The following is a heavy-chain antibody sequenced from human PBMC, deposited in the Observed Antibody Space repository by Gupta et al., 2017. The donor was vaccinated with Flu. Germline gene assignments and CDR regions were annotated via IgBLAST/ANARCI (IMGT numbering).Heavy chain of an antibody. D-gene: IGHD1-26*01. Sequence: QGQLVQSGAEVKKPGASVQVTCKASGYTLSGYFMHWVRQAPGQGLEWMGRINPNSGGTNYAQKFQGRVTMTRDTSISTAYMELTRLRFDDTAVYYCAREGGDIAGATGAFDIWGRGTMITVSS. CDR3: AREGGDIAGATGAFDI. J-gene: IGHJ3*02. CDR1: GYTLSGYF. V-gene: IGHV1-2*06. CDR2: INPNSGGT.